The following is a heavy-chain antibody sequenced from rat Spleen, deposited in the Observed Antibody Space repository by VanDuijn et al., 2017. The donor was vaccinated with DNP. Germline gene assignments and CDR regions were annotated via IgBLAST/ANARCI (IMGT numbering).Heavy chain of an antibody. D-gene: IGHD1-7*01. CDR1: GYSITSNY. J-gene: IGHJ2*01. CDR3: ARWTRYFDY. Sequence: EVQLQESGPGLVKPSQSLSLTCSVTGYSITSNYWGWIRKFPGNKMEWIGHISYSGNTNYNPSLKSRISITRDTSKNQFFLQLNSVATEDTATYYCARWTRYFDYWGQGVMVTVSS. V-gene: IGHV3-1*01. CDR2: ISYSGNT.